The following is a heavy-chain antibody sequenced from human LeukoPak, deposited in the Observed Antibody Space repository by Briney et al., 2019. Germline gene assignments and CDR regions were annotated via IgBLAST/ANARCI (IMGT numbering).Heavy chain of an antibody. J-gene: IGHJ5*02. V-gene: IGHV1-18*01. CDR3: AANPGIAAAATYNWFDP. Sequence: ASVKVSCKASGYTFTSYGISWVRQAPGQGLEWMGWISAYNGNTNYAQKLQGRVTMTTDTSTSTAYMELRSLRSEDTAVYYCAANPGIAAAATYNWFDPWGQGTLVTVSS. CDR2: ISAYNGNT. D-gene: IGHD6-13*01. CDR1: GYTFTSYG.